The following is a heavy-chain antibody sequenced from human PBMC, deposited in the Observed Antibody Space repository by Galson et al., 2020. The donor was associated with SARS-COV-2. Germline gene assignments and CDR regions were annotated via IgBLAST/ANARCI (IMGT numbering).Heavy chain of an antibody. CDR3: AKGRYSSSDYFDS. Sequence: GESLKISCAAPGSPFRSYAMNWVRQGPGRGLKWVPEISGSGDSTFYADSVKGRFTISRDNSKNTLYLQMNSLTGEDTAVYHCAKGRYSSSDYFDSWGQGTLVTVSS. J-gene: IGHJ4*02. CDR1: GSPFRSYA. V-gene: IGHV3-23*01. D-gene: IGHD6-6*01. CDR2: ISGSGDST.